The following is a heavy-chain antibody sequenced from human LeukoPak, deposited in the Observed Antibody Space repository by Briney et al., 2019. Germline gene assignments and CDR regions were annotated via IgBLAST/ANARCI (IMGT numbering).Heavy chain of an antibody. V-gene: IGHV4-39*07. D-gene: IGHD3-10*01. Sequence: PSETLSLTCTVTGGPISSSSYYWGWIRQPPGKGLEWIGSIYYSGSTYYNPSLKSRVTISVDTSKNQFSLKLSSVTAADTAVYYCARDRTLWFGVHYYYYMDVWGKGTTVTVSS. CDR2: IYYSGST. J-gene: IGHJ6*03. CDR3: ARDRTLWFGVHYYYYMDV. CDR1: GGPISSSSYY.